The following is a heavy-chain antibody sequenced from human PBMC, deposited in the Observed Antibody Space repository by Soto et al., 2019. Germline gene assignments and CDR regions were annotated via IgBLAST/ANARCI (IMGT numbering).Heavy chain of an antibody. CDR2: IIPIFGTA. J-gene: IGHJ3*02. CDR1: GGTFSSYA. D-gene: IGHD1-26*01. Sequence: ASVKVSCKASGGTFSSYAISWVRQAPGQGLEWMGGIIPIFGTANYAQKFQGRVTITADESTSTAYMELSSLRSEDTAVYYCARDFLRMGGSYGFDIWGQGTMVTVSS. CDR3: ARDFLRMGGSYGFDI. V-gene: IGHV1-69*13.